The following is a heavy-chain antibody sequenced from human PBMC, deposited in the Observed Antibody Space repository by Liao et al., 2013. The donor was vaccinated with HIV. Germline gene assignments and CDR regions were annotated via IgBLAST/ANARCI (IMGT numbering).Heavy chain of an antibody. J-gene: IGHJ3*02. Sequence: QVQLQESGPGLVKPSETLSLTCNVSGGSFSSYYWSWIRQSPGKGLEWIGYIFHSGSAKYNPSLRSRVTISPDTSKSQSQFSLELTSVTAADTAVYFCARDRMSTVRTFDIWGQGTLVTVSS. V-gene: IGHV4-59*01. CDR2: IFHSGSA. D-gene: IGHD5-24*01. CDR3: ARDRMSTVRTFDI. CDR1: GGSFSSYY.